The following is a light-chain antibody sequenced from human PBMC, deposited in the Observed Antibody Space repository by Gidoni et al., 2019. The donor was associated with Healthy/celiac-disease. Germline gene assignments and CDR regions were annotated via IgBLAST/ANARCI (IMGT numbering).Light chain of an antibody. CDR1: QSISSY. CDR3: QQSDSTPQIT. J-gene: IGKJ4*01. Sequence: DIQLTQSPSSLSASVGDRVTITCRASQSISSYLNWYQQKPGKAPKLLIYAASSLQSGVPSRFSGSGSGTDFTLTISSLQPEDVATYYCQQSDSTPQITFGGGTKVEIK. CDR2: AAS. V-gene: IGKV1-39*01.